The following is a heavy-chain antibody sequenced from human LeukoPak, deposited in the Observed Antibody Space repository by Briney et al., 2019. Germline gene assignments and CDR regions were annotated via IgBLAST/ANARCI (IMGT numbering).Heavy chain of an antibody. CDR1: GYRFTSFG. CDR3: ARDLIKGSYYDSSGYYPFDY. V-gene: IGHV1-18*01. CDR2: ISAYNGNT. D-gene: IGHD3-22*01. J-gene: IGHJ4*02. Sequence: ASVKVSCKASGYRFTSFGISWVRQAPGQGLEWMGWISAYNGNTNYAQKLQGRVTMTTDTSTSTAYMELRSLRSDDTAVYFCARDLIKGSYYDSSGYYPFDYWGQGTLVTVSS.